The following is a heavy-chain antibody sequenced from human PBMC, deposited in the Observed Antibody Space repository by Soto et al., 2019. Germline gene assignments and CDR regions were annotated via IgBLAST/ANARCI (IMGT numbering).Heavy chain of an antibody. V-gene: IGHV6-1*01. D-gene: IGHD3-22*01. J-gene: IGHJ4*02. CDR3: ARDASRGTYYYDSSGYYMGFDY. CDR1: GDSVSSNSAA. Sequence: SQTLSLTCAISGDSVSSNSAAWNWIRQSPSRGLEWLGRTYYRSKWYNDYAVSVKSRITINPDTSKNQFSLQLNSVTPEDTAVYYCARDASRGTYYYDSSGYYMGFDYWGQGTLVTVSS. CDR2: TYYRSKWYN.